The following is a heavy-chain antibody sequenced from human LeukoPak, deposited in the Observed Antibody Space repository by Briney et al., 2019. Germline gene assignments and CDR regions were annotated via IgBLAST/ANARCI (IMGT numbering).Heavy chain of an antibody. J-gene: IGHJ4*02. CDR2: ISYDGSNK. D-gene: IGHD2-8*01. CDR3: AKELYGKSFFDF. CDR1: GFTFSSHG. V-gene: IGHV3-30*18. Sequence: GGSLRLPCAASGFTFSSHGVQWVRQAPGKGLEWVAVISYDGSNKFYGDSVKGRFTISRDNPKNTVHLQMNNLRPEDTAVYFCAKELYGKSFFDFWGQGALVTVSS.